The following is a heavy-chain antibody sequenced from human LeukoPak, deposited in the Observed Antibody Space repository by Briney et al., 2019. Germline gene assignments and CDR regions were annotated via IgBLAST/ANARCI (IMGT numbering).Heavy chain of an antibody. CDR3: AKETSLNLWDWYMDV. J-gene: IGHJ6*03. D-gene: IGHD1-14*01. V-gene: IGHV1-18*01. CDR1: GYTFTSYG. CDR2: ISAYNGNT. Sequence: GASVKVSCKASGYTFTSYGISWVRQAPGQGLEWMGWISAYNGNTNYAQKLQGRVTMTTDTSTSTAYMELRSLRSDDTAVYYCAKETSLNLWDWYMDVWGKGTTVTISS.